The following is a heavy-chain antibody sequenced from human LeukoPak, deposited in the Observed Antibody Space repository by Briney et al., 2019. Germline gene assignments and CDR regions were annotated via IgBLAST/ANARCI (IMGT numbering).Heavy chain of an antibody. CDR1: GFTIITYS. CDR3: GGDRVGWARDY. J-gene: IGHJ4*02. V-gene: IGHV3-21*01. CDR2: MNSGGGYI. D-gene: IGHD6-19*01. Sequence: GGSLRLSCAASGFTIITYSMSWVRQAPEKGLEWVSTMNSGGGYIDYADSVKGRFTISKDKAKNSLYLQMNSLRADDAAVYYCGGDRVGWARDYWGQGTLVTVS.